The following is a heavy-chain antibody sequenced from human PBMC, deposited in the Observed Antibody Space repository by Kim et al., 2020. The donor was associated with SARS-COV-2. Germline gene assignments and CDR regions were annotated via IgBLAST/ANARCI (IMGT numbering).Heavy chain of an antibody. D-gene: IGHD3-22*01. V-gene: IGHV3-48*02. CDR2: ISRSSSTI. CDR3: ARSREVHYDSNDY. Sequence: GGSLRLSCAASGFTFSSYRMNWVRQAPGKGLEWISYISRSSSTINYEDSVKGRFTISRDNAKNSLFLQMNCLRDEDTAVYFCARSREVHYDSNDYWGQGTLVTAS. CDR1: GFTFSSYR. J-gene: IGHJ1*01.